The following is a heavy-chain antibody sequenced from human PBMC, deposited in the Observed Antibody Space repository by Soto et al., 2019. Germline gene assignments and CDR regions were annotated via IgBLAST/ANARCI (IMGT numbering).Heavy chain of an antibody. CDR2: ISGSGGST. Sequence: GGSLRLSCAASGFTFSSYAMTWVRQAPGKGLEWVSAISGSGGSTYYADSVKGRFTISRDNSKNTLYLQMNSLRAEDTAVYYCASLSDGDYFDYWGQGTLVTVSS. D-gene: IGHD4-17*01. CDR3: ASLSDGDYFDY. V-gene: IGHV3-23*01. J-gene: IGHJ4*02. CDR1: GFTFSSYA.